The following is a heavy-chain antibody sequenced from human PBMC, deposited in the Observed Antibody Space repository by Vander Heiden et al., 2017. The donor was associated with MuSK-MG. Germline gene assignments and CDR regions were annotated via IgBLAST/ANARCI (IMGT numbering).Heavy chain of an antibody. J-gene: IGHJ6*02. CDR2: IIPIFGIA. V-gene: IGHV1-69*17. Sequence: QVQLVQSGAEVKKPGSSVKVSCKASGGTFSSYAISWVRQAPGQGLEWMGGIIPIFGIANYAQKFQGRVTITADKSTSTAYMELSSLRSEDTAVYYCARSEDSSSWSRYYYGMDVWGQGTTVTVSS. CDR3: ARSEDSSSWSRYYYGMDV. CDR1: GGTFSSYA. D-gene: IGHD6-13*01.